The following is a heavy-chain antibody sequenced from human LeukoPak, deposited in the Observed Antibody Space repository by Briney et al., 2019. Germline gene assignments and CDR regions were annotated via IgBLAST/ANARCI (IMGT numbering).Heavy chain of an antibody. V-gene: IGHV4-34*01. J-gene: IGHJ5*02. Sequence: SETLSLTCAVYGGSFSGYYWSWIRQPPGKGLEWIGEINHSGSTNYNPSLESRVTISVDKSKNQFSLKLSSVTAADTAVYYCARGVTVAGRGWFDPWGQGTLVTVSS. CDR2: INHSGST. CDR3: ARGVTVAGRGWFDP. D-gene: IGHD6-19*01. CDR1: GGSFSGYY.